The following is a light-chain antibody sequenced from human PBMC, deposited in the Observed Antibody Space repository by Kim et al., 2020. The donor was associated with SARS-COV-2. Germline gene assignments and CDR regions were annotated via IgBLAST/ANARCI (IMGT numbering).Light chain of an antibody. CDR2: GAS. CDR1: QSVRNN. V-gene: IGKV3-15*01. Sequence: VSPGERVTLSCRASQSVRNNLAWYQQRPGQAPRLLLYGASTRATDIPARFSGSGSGTEFTLTIRSLQSEDLAVYYCQQYNDWPLLSFGGGTKLEI. J-gene: IGKJ4*01. CDR3: QQYNDWPLLS.